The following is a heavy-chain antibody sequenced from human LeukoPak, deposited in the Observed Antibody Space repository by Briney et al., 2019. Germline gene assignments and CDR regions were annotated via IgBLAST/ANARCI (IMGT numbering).Heavy chain of an antibody. CDR1: GASINSRSW. CDR2: IYHSGVT. V-gene: IGHV4/OR15-8*01. Sequence: SETLSLTCVVSGASINSRSWWTWARPTPEKGLEWIGVIYHSGVTNYNPSLKSRVTLSVDKSKNQLSLRLNSVTAADTAVYYCTREVDYYGSGSGYWGQGTLVIVSS. CDR3: TREVDYYGSGSGY. J-gene: IGHJ4*02. D-gene: IGHD3-10*01.